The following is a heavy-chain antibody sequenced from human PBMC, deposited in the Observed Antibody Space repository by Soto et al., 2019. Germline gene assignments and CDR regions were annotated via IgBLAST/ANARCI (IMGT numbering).Heavy chain of an antibody. CDR3: ARDKVQWLVGGPYYYYGMDV. V-gene: IGHV1-2*04. Sequence: ASVKVSCKASGYTFTGYYMHWVRQAPGQGLEWMGWINPNSGGTNYAQKFQGWVTMTRDTSISTAYMELSRLRSDDTAVYYCARDKVQWLVGGPYYYYGMDVWGQGTTVTVSS. CDR2: INPNSGGT. CDR1: GYTFTGYY. J-gene: IGHJ6*02. D-gene: IGHD6-19*01.